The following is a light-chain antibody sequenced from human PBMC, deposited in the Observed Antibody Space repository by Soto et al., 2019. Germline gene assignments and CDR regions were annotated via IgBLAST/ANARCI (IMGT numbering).Light chain of an antibody. V-gene: IGLV2-14*01. J-gene: IGLJ2*01. CDR1: SSDVGGYNY. CDR2: DVS. Sequence: QSALTQPASVSGSPGQSITLSCTGTSSDVGGYNYVSWYQQHPGKAPKLMIFDVSNRPSGVSNRFSGSKSGNTASLTISGLQAEDAAEYYCSSYTSSSRVVFGGGTKLTVL. CDR3: SSYTSSSRVV.